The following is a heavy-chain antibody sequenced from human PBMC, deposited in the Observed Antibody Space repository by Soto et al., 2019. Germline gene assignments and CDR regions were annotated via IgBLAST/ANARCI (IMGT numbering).Heavy chain of an antibody. CDR2: IDPSDSYT. Sequence: GESLKISCKGSGYSFTSYWISWVRQMPGKGLEWMGRIDPSDSYTNYSPCFQGHVTISADKSISTAYLQWSSLKASATAMYYCAAPKQLSMGYYYGMDVWGQGTTVTVSS. CDR1: GYSFTSYW. D-gene: IGHD2-2*01. CDR3: AAPKQLSMGYYYGMDV. J-gene: IGHJ6*02. V-gene: IGHV5-10-1*01.